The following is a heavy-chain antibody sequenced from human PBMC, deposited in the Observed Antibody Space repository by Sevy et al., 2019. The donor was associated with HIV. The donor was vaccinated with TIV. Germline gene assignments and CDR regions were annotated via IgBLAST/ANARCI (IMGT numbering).Heavy chain of an antibody. J-gene: IGHJ4*02. D-gene: IGHD1-26*01. CDR1: GFTFTTYG. Sequence: GGSLRLSCAASGFTFTTYGMHWVRQAPGKGLEWVAVMWFDGSNKYYADSVKGRFTISRDIAKNTLHLQMTSLRAEDTAVYYCARDLEFYDCGGYGRTFMHDYWGQGTLVTVSS. V-gene: IGHV3-33*01. CDR2: MWFDGSNK. CDR3: ARDLEFYDCGGYGRTFMHDY.